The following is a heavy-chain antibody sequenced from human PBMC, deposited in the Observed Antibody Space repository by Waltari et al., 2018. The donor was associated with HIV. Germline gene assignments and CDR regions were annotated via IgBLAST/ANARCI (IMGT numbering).Heavy chain of an antibody. J-gene: IGHJ4*02. D-gene: IGHD3-22*01. V-gene: IGHV4-39*07. CDR2: FYSRGNT. CDR3: ARGQSYYDKSVTPRFES. Sequence: QLQESGPGLVRPSETLSLSCSVSGDSISTSDHYWGWIRQPPGKGLQWIGSFYSRGNTYYNPSLKSRLSISEDSANNQFSLTLSSMTAADTAVYYCARGQSYYDKSVTPRFESWGRGTLVTVPS. CDR1: GDSISTSDHY.